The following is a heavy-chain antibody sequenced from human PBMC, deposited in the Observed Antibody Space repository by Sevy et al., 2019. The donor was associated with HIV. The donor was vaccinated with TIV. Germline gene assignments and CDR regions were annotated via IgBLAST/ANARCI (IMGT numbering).Heavy chain of an antibody. Sequence: SESLSLTCSVSGGSMRNFYWSWIRQPPGKGLEWIGNIYYSGSTNYNPSLKSRVTMSVDTSKNQCSLKLSFVTDAERAVYYCARSGFLEWAGSTRGPRNWFDPWGQGTLVTVSS. CDR1: GGSMRNFY. D-gene: IGHD3-3*01. J-gene: IGHJ5*02. V-gene: IGHV4-59*13. CDR3: ARSGFLEWAGSTRGPRNWFDP. CDR2: IYYSGST.